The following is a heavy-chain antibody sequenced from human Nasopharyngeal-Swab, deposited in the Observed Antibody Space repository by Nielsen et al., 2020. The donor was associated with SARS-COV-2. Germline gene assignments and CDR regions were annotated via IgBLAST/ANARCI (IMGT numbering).Heavy chain of an antibody. CDR3: ARGNRCSGGSCYLPYSSGWNWDY. CDR2: IYYSGST. D-gene: IGHD2-15*01. J-gene: IGHJ4*02. Sequence: SETLSLTCTVSGGSISSSSYYWGWIRQPPGKGLEWIGSIYYSGSTNYNPSLKSRVTISVDTSKNQFSLKLSSVTAADTAVYYCARGNRCSGGSCYLPYSSGWNWDYWGQGTLVTVSS. CDR1: GGSISSSSYY. V-gene: IGHV4-39*07.